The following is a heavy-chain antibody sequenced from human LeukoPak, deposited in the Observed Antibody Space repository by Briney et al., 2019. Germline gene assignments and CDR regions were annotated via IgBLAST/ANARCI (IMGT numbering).Heavy chain of an antibody. Sequence: GGSLRLSCAASGFIFSNYWMSWVRQGPGKGLEWVANIKPDGSEKYYVDSVKGRFTISRDNAKNSLDLQMNSLRAEDTAVYYCARTGGYSGYDSQGFDPWGQGTLVTVSS. J-gene: IGHJ5*02. CDR2: IKPDGSEK. D-gene: IGHD5-12*01. CDR1: GFIFSNYW. CDR3: ARTGGYSGYDSQGFDP. V-gene: IGHV3-7*01.